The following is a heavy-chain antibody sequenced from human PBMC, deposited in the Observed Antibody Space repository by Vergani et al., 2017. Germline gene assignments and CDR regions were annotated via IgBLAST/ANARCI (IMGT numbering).Heavy chain of an antibody. CDR2: ISSSSSTI. CDR1: GFTFSDYY. V-gene: IGHV3-11*04. Sequence: QVQLVESGGGLVKPGGSLRLSCAASGFTFSDYYMTWIRQAPGKGLERVSYISSSSSTIYYADSVKGRFTISRDNAKNSLYLQMNSLRAEDTAVYYCAKPMEGGTYDFDYWGQGTLVTVSS. D-gene: IGHD1-1*01. J-gene: IGHJ4*02. CDR3: AKPMEGGTYDFDY.